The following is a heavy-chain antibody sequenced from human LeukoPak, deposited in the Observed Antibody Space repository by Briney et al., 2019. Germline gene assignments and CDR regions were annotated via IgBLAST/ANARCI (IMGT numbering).Heavy chain of an antibody. D-gene: IGHD3-10*02. CDR3: AREDRGYSYYDRGFDY. CDR2: ISSSSSTI. CDR1: GFTFSSYS. Sequence: PGGSLRLSCAASGFTFSSYSMNWVRQAPGKGLEWVSYISSSSSTIYYADSVKGRFTISRDNAKNSLYLQMNSLRAEDTAVYYCAREDRGYSYYDRGFDYWGQGTLVTVSS. V-gene: IGHV3-48*04. J-gene: IGHJ4*02.